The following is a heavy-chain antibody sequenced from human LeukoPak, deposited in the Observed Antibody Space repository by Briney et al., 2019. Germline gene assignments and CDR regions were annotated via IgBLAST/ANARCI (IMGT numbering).Heavy chain of an antibody. CDR1: GGSISSYY. Sequence: SETLSLTCTVSGGSISSYYWGWIRQPPGKGLEWIGSIYDSGSTYYNPSLKSRVTISVDTSKNQFSLKLSSVTAADTAVYYCARRVVRGVITTQPTDYWGQGTLVTVSS. V-gene: IGHV4-39*01. D-gene: IGHD3-10*01. CDR3: ARRVVRGVITTQPTDY. CDR2: IYDSGST. J-gene: IGHJ4*02.